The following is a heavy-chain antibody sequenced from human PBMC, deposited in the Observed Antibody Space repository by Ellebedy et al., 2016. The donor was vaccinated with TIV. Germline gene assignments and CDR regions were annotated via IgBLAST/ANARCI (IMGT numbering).Heavy chain of an antibody. Sequence: ASVKVSXXASGYTFTTYTMHWVRQAPGHSLEWMGWINAGNANTKYSQKFQGRVTITRGTSASTAYMELSSLRSEDTAVYYCARETHYYDSRSDYPWGSWGQGTLVTVSS. V-gene: IGHV1-3*01. CDR2: INAGNANT. CDR3: ARETHYYDSRSDYPWGS. J-gene: IGHJ5*02. CDR1: GYTFTTYT. D-gene: IGHD3-22*01.